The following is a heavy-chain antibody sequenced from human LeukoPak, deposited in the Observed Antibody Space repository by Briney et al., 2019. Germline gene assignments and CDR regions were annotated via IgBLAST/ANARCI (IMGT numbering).Heavy chain of an antibody. Sequence: GGSLRLSCAASEFTLSIYAMHWVRQAPGKGLEWVALMSYDGRHIYYADSVKGRFTISRDNSKNTLYLQMNSLRAEDTAVYYCAKEMVRGVFDYWGQGTLVTVSS. CDR2: MSYDGRHI. J-gene: IGHJ4*02. CDR3: AKEMVRGVFDY. CDR1: EFTLSIYA. D-gene: IGHD3-10*01. V-gene: IGHV3-30-3*02.